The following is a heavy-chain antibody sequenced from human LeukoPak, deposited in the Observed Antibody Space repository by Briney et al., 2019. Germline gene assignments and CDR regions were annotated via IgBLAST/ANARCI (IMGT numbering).Heavy chain of an antibody. V-gene: IGHV3-7*01. CDR2: IKQDGSET. D-gene: IGHD3-16*02. CDR3: ARELRIWGSYQDEVGADQ. J-gene: IGHJ4*02. Sequence: GGSLRLSCAASGFDFTFYWMSWVRQAPGKGLEWVANIKQDGSETFYVNSVRGRFTISRDNARDSVYLQMNSLRAEDTAVYYCARELRIWGSYQDEVGADQWGQGTLVTVSS. CDR1: GFDFTFYW.